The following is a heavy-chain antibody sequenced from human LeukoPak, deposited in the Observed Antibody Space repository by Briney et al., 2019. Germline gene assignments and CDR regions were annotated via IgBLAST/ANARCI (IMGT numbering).Heavy chain of an antibody. J-gene: IGHJ3*02. D-gene: IGHD2-21*02. CDR1: GFTFSSYG. V-gene: IGHV3-64*01. CDR2: MSGDGGST. CDR3: ARGNTALGGAFDI. Sequence: GGSLRLSCAASGFTFSSYGMHWVRQAPGKGLEYVSGMSGDGGSTFHANSVKGRFTISRDNSKNTLYLQMGSLKTEDMALYYCARGNTALGGAFDIWGPGTVVSVS.